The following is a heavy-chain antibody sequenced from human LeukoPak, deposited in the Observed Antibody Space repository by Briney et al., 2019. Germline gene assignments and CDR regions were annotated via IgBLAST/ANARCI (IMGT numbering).Heavy chain of an antibody. V-gene: IGHV1-2*02. CDR3: TRGVGTSLFAD. J-gene: IGHJ4*02. D-gene: IGHD2-2*01. CDR2: TNPNSGGT. CDR1: GYTFTHNY. Sequence: ASVKVSCKASGYTFTHNYIHWVRQAPGQGLEWMGWTNPNSGGTNSAQRFQGRVTMTRDTSISTAYMDLSSLRSDDTAVYYCTRGVGTSLFADWGQGTLVTVSS.